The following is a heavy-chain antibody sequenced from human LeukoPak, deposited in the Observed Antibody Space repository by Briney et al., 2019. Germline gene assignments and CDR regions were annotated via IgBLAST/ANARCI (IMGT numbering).Heavy chain of an antibody. CDR1: GYTFTSYA. V-gene: IGHV7-4-1*02. D-gene: IGHD3-22*01. Sequence: ASVKVSCKASGYTFTSYAMNWARQAPGQGLEWMGWINTNTGNPTYAQGFTGRFVFSLDTSVSTAYLQISSLKAEDTAVYYCARDPPYYYDSSGYPRLDAFDIWGQGTMVTVSS. CDR3: ARDPPYYYDSSGYPRLDAFDI. J-gene: IGHJ3*02. CDR2: INTNTGNP.